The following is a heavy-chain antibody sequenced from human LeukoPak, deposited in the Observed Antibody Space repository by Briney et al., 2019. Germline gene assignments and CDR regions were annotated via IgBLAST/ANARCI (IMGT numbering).Heavy chain of an antibody. Sequence: SETLSLTCTVSGDSISSYYWSWLRQPPGKGLEWLGYIYYSGSTNHNPSLKSRVTISVDTSKNQFSLKLSSVTAADTAVYYCARHIVATIIAPHYGMDLWGQGTTVTVSS. CDR1: GDSISSYY. V-gene: IGHV4-59*08. D-gene: IGHD5-12*01. J-gene: IGHJ6*02. CDR3: ARHIVATIIAPHYGMDL. CDR2: IYYSGST.